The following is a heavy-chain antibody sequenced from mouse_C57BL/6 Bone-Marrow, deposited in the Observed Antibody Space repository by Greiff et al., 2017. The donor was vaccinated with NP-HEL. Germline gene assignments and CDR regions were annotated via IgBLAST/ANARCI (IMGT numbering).Heavy chain of an antibody. D-gene: IGHD1-1*01. J-gene: IGHJ3*01. Sequence: QVQLQQPGAELVRPGSSVKLSCKASGYTFTSYWMDWVKQRPGQGLEWIGNIYPSDSETHYNQKFKDKATLTVDKSSSTAYMQLSSLTSEDSAVYYCARSYYGSSPGWFAYWGQGTLVTGSA. CDR3: ARSYYGSSPGWFAY. CDR1: GYTFTSYW. CDR2: IYPSDSET. V-gene: IGHV1-61*01.